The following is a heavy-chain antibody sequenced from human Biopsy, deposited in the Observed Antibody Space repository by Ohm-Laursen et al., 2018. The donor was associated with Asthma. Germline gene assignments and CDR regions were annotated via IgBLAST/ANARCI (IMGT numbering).Heavy chain of an antibody. J-gene: IGHJ6*02. CDR1: GFTFSSYW. V-gene: IGHV3-7*01. Sequence: SLRLSCAASGFTFSSYWMSWVRQAPGKGLEWVANIKKDGREKYYVDSVKGRFTISRDNAKNSLYLHMNSLIAEDTAVYYCARGGYCTSPTCPWGRYATDVWGQGTTVTVSS. D-gene: IGHD2-2*01. CDR2: IKKDGREK. CDR3: ARGGYCTSPTCPWGRYATDV.